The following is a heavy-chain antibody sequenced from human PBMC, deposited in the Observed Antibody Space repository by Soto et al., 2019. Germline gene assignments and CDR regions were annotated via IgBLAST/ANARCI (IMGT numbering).Heavy chain of an antibody. CDR1: GGSISSSSYY. J-gene: IGHJ4*02. D-gene: IGHD1-1*01. CDR2: IYYSGST. Sequence: QLQLQESGPGLVKPSETLSLTCTVSGGSISSSSYYWGWIRQPPGKGLEWIGSIYYSGSTYYNPSLKSRVTISVDTSKNQFSLKLSSVTAADTAVYYCARLRYNWNDVRVDYWGQGTLVTVSS. CDR3: ARLRYNWNDVRVDY. V-gene: IGHV4-39*01.